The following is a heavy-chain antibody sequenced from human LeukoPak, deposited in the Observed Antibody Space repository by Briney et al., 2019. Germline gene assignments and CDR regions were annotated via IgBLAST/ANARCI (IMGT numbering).Heavy chain of an antibody. D-gene: IGHD3-10*01. CDR3: ARSDMVRGVITLAY. Sequence: SVKVSCKAPGGTFSSYAISWVRQAPGQGLEWMGGIIPIFGTANYAQKFQGRVTITADESTSTAYMELSSLRSEDTAVYYCARSDMVRGVITLAYWGQGTLVTVSS. V-gene: IGHV1-69*13. CDR1: GGTFSSYA. J-gene: IGHJ4*02. CDR2: IIPIFGTA.